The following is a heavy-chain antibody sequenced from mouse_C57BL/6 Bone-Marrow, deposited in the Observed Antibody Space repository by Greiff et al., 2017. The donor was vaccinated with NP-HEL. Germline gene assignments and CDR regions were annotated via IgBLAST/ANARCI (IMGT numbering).Heavy chain of an antibody. J-gene: IGHJ2*01. D-gene: IGHD1-1*01. Sequence: QVQLQQSGPELVKPGASVKLSCKASGYTFTSYDINWVQQRPGQGLEWIGWIYPRDGSTKYNEKFKGKATLTVDTSSSTAYMELHSLTSEDSAVYFCAREGVYYGSNPEYWGQGTTLTVSS. CDR1: GYTFTSYD. CDR2: IYPRDGST. CDR3: AREGVYYGSNPEY. V-gene: IGHV1-85*01.